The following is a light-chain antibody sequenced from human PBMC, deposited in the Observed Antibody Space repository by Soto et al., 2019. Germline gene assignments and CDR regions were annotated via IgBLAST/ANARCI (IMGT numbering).Light chain of an antibody. CDR1: QSVNSN. V-gene: IGKV3-15*01. J-gene: IGKJ1*01. CDR2: GAS. CDR3: QQYNNWPPWT. Sequence: EIVMTQSPATLSVSPGERATLSCRASQSVNSNLAWYQQKPGQAPMLLIYGASTRATGIPARFSCSGSGTEFTPTISSLQSQDFAVYYCQQYNNWPPWTFGHGTKVEIK.